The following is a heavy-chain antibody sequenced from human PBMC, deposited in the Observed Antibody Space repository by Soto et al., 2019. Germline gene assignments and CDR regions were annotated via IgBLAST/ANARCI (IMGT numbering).Heavy chain of an antibody. CDR2: ISAYNGNT. J-gene: IGHJ6*03. CDR3: ARDGLDTIVGVSTLYYYYYMDC. CDR1: GYTFTSYG. Sequence: ASVKVSCKASGYTFTSYGISWVRQAPGQGLEWMGWISAYNGNTNYAQKLQGRVTMTTDTSTSTAYMELRSLRSDDTAVYYCARDGLDTIVGVSTLYYYYYMDCWGKGTTVTVSS. D-gene: IGHD3-3*01. V-gene: IGHV1-18*01.